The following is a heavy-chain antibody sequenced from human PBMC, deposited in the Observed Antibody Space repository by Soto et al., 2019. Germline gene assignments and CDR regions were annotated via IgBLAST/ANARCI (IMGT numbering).Heavy chain of an antibody. V-gene: IGHV2-5*02. CDR1: GLSLSPRGVA. D-gene: IGHD1-1*01. CDR2: IYWDDDK. Sequence: QITLKESGPTLVRPTQTLTLTCTFSGLSLSPRGVAVAWIRQSPGEALEWVALIYWDDDKRYNPSLKSRRTITKDASKEQVVLTVRNSGRVEAAAEFCGQSERASRDFWGPGILVTVSS. CDR3: GQSERASRDF. J-gene: IGHJ4*02.